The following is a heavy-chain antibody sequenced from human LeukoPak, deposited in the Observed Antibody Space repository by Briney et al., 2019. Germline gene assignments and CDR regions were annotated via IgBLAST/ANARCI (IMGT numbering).Heavy chain of an antibody. CDR3: ARDRGYSYGLDY. CDR2: IIPIFGTA. Sequence: GASVKVSCKASGGTFSSYAISWVRQAPGQGLEWMGGIIPIFGTANYAQKFQGRVTITTDESTSTAYMELSSLRSEDTAVYYCARDRGYSYGLDYGGQGTLVTVFS. D-gene: IGHD5-18*01. CDR1: GGTFSSYA. V-gene: IGHV1-69*05. J-gene: IGHJ4*02.